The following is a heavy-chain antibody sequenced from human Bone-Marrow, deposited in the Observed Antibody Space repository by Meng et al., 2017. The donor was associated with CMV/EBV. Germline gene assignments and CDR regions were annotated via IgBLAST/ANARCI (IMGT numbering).Heavy chain of an antibody. CDR2: IIPILGIA. D-gene: IGHD6-6*01. Sequence: SVKVSCKASGGTFSSYTISWVRQAPGQGLEWMGRIIPILGIANYAQKFQGRVTITADKSTSTAYMELSSLRSEDTAVYYCARGIAARRIFSLGYYYYGMDVWGQGHTVTGSS. J-gene: IGHJ6*01. CDR1: GGTFSSYT. V-gene: IGHV1-69*02. CDR3: ARGIAARRIFSLGYYYYGMDV.